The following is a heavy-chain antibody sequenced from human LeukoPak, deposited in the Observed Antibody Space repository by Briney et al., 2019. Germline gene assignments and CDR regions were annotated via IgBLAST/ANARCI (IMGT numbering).Heavy chain of an antibody. J-gene: IGHJ4*02. Sequence: GGSLRLSCAASGFTFSGYTINWVRQAPGKGLEWVSSISSSSSYIYYADSVKGRFTISRHNAKNSLYLHMNSLRVEDTAVYYCARAGSGYEDGFDYWGQGTLVTVSS. CDR2: ISSSSSYI. D-gene: IGHD5-12*01. CDR3: ARAGSGYEDGFDY. V-gene: IGHV3-21*01. CDR1: GFTFSGYT.